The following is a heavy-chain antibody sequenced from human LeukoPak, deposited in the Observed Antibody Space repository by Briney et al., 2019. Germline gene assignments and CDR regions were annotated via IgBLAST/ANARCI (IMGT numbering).Heavy chain of an antibody. CDR2: VSGGGENT. J-gene: IGHJ4*02. Sequence: GGSLRLSCAASGFTFSHFGMNWVRQVPGKGLEWVAAVSGGGENTYYSDSIRGRFTISRDNSKNTLYLQVHSLRAEDTALYYCAKELSARRPYDSWGQGSLVTVSS. V-gene: IGHV3-23*01. D-gene: IGHD2/OR15-2a*01. CDR1: GFTFSHFG. CDR3: AKELSARRPYDS.